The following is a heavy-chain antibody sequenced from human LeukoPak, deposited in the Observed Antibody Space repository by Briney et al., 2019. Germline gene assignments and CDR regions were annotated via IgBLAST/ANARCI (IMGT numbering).Heavy chain of an antibody. D-gene: IGHD5-12*01. CDR2: LHADGIER. CDR3: ARGGYSFDY. V-gene: IGHV3-7*01. CDR1: GFTLSGYW. Sequence: GGSLRLSCAASGFTLSGYWMSWVRQAPGEVLEWEARLHADGIERYFVDSVKGRFTISRDNAKNSLYLQMYSLRPDDTAVYYCARGGYSFDYLGQGTLVTVSS. J-gene: IGHJ4*02.